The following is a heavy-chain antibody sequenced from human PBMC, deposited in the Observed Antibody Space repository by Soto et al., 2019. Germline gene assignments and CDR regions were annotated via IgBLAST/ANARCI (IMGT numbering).Heavy chain of an antibody. J-gene: IGHJ4*02. Sequence: QVQLVESGGGVVQPGRSLRLSCAASGFIFSSYGMHWVRQAPGKGLEWVAVIWYDGSNKYYADSVKGRFTISRDNSKKTLYLQMNSLRAEDTAVYYCARVGSSWSFDYWGQGTLITVFS. D-gene: IGHD6-13*01. CDR1: GFIFSSYG. CDR3: ARVGSSWSFDY. V-gene: IGHV3-33*01. CDR2: IWYDGSNK.